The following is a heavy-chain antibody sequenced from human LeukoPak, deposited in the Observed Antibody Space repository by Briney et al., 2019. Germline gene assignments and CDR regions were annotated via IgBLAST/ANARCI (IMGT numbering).Heavy chain of an antibody. V-gene: IGHV4-39*01. D-gene: IGHD3-16*02. CDR3: ARNPSDPDYDYVWGSYRTYYFDY. J-gene: IGHJ4*02. CDR1: GGSISSSSYY. Sequence: SETLSLTCTVSGGSISSSSYYWGWIRQPPGKGLEWIGSIYYSGSTYYNPPLKSRVTISVDTSKNQFSLKLSSVTAADTAVYYCARNPSDPDYDYVWGSYRTYYFDYWGQGTLVTVSS. CDR2: IYYSGST.